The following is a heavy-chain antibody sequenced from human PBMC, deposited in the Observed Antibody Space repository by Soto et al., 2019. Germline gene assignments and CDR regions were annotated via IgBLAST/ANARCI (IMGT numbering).Heavy chain of an antibody. V-gene: IGHV3-7*05. CDR1: GFTFSSYW. J-gene: IGHJ4*02. CDR2: IKQDGSEK. D-gene: IGHD3-22*01. CDR3: ARVTTYYYDSSGYYFDDY. Sequence: VQLVESGGGLVQPGGSLRLSCAASGFTFSSYWMSWVRQAPGKGLEWVANIKQDGSEKYYVDSVKGRFTISRDNAKNSLYLQMNSLRAEDTAVYYCARVTTYYYDSSGYYFDDYWGQGTLVTVSS.